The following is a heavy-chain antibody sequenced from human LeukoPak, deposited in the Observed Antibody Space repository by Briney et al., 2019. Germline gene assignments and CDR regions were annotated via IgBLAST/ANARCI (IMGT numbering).Heavy chain of an antibody. CDR2: INPNNGGT. J-gene: IGHJ3*02. D-gene: IGHD3-10*01. Sequence: ASVKVSRKASGYTFTGNYIHWVRQAPGQGLEWVGWINPNNGGTYYGQKFQGRVTMTRDTSIRAAYMDLSSLISEDTAVYYCAREGINRVRGVPFDIWGQGTMVTVSS. V-gene: IGHV1-2*02. CDR3: AREGINRVRGVPFDI. CDR1: GYTFTGNY.